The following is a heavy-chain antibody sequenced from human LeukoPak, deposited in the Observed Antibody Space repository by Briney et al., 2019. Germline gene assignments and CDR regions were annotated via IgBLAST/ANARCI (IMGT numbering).Heavy chain of an antibody. Sequence: GGSPRLSCAASGFTFSSYAMHWVRQAPGKGLEYVSAISSNGGSTYYANSVKGRFTISRDNSKNTLYLQMGSLRAEDMAVYYCAKDGRGGVPRAFDIWGQGTMVTVSS. J-gene: IGHJ3*02. D-gene: IGHD2-15*01. CDR3: AKDGRGGVPRAFDI. CDR2: ISSNGGST. V-gene: IGHV3-64*01. CDR1: GFTFSSYA.